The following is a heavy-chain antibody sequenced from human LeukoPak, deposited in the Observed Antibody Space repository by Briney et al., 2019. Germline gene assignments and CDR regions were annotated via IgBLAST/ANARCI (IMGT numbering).Heavy chain of an antibody. CDR3: ARDPAPQGWFDS. V-gene: IGHV3-74*01. CDR1: GFTLSTYW. J-gene: IGHJ5*01. CDR2: INSEGSST. Sequence: GGSLRLSCAASGFTLSTYWMHWVRQAPGKGLVWVSRINSEGSSTTYADSVKGRFTISRENAKNILYLQMNSLRAEDTAVYHCARDPAPQGWFDSWGQGTLVTVSS.